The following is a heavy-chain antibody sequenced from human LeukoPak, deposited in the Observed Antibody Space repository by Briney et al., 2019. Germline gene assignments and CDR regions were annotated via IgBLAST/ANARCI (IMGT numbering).Heavy chain of an antibody. D-gene: IGHD2-2*01. CDR2: IWYAGSNK. CDR3: ATLARGTSSLGDYFDY. J-gene: IGHJ4*02. Sequence: PGGSLRLSCAASGFTFGTYGMHWVRQAPGKGLEWVAVIWYAGSNKYYADSVKGRFTISRDNSKNTVYLQMNSLRDEDTAVYYCATLARGTSSLGDYFDYWGQGTLVTVSS. CDR1: GFTFGTYG. V-gene: IGHV3-33*01.